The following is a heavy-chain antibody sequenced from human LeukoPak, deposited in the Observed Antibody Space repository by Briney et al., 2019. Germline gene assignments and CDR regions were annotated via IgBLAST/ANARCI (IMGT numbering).Heavy chain of an antibody. CDR2: ISAYNGNT. V-gene: IGHV1-18*01. CDR3: ARAKSRGVGATLANY. Sequence: ASVKVSCKASGYTFTSYGISWVRQAPGQGLEWMGWISAYNGNTNYAQKLQGRVTMTTDTSTSTAYMELRSLRSDDTAVYYCARAKSRGVGATLANYWGQGTLVTVSS. D-gene: IGHD1-26*01. J-gene: IGHJ4*02. CDR1: GYTFTSYG.